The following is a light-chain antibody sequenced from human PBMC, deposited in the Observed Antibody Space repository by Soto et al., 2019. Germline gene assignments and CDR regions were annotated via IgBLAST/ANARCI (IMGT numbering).Light chain of an antibody. J-gene: IGKJ5*01. V-gene: IGKV3-20*01. Sequence: EIVLTQSPGTLSLSPGERATLSCRAIQSVSSSYLAWYQQKPGQAPRRLIYGASSRATGIPDRFSGSGSGTDFTLTISRLEPEDFAVYYCQQYGSSPPITFGQGTRLEI. CDR2: GAS. CDR1: QSVSSSY. CDR3: QQYGSSPPIT.